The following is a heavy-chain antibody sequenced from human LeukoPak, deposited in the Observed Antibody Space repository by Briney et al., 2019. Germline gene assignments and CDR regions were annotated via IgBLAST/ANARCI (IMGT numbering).Heavy chain of an antibody. V-gene: IGHV4-34*01. CDR2: INHSGST. J-gene: IGHJ5*02. CDR1: GGSFSGYY. CDR3: ARGGEYYGSGRIDP. D-gene: IGHD3-10*01. Sequence: SETLSLTCAVSGGSFSGYYWSWIRQPPGKGLEWIGEINHSGSTNYNPSLKSRVTISVDTSKNQFSLKLSSVTAADTAFYYCARGGEYYGSGRIDPWGQGTLVTVSS.